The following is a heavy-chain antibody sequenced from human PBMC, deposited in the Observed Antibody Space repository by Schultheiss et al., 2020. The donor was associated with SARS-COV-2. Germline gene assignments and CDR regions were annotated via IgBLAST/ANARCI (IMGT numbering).Heavy chain of an antibody. CDR2: IYYSGST. Sequence: SETLSLTCTVSGGSISRYYWSWIRQHPGKGLEWIGYIYYSGSTYYNPSLKSRVTISVDTSKNQFSLKLSSVTAADTAVYYCARSRDGYNYLGDYWGQGTLVTVSS. J-gene: IGHJ4*02. D-gene: IGHD5-24*01. CDR3: ARSRDGYNYLGDY. CDR1: GGSISRYY. V-gene: IGHV4-30-4*08.